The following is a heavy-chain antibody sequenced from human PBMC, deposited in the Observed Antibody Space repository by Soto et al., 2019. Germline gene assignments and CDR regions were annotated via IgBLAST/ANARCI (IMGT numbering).Heavy chain of an antibody. J-gene: IGHJ5*02. CDR3: AREQLVSGLLAWFDP. Sequence: PSETLSLTCTVSGGSISSAAYYWSWARQPPGKGLEWIGYIYYSGSTYYNPSLKSRVTMSIDMSKNHFSLKVSFVTAADTAVYYCAREQLVSGLLAWFDPWGQGTLVTVSS. CDR1: GGSISSAAYY. D-gene: IGHD6-13*01. V-gene: IGHV4-31*03. CDR2: IYYSGST.